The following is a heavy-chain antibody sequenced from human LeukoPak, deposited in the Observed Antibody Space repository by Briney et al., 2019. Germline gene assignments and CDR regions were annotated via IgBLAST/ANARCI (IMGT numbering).Heavy chain of an antibody. D-gene: IGHD6-19*01. V-gene: IGHV1-69*01. CDR3: ARVDRQWLVGNLDY. CDR2: IIPIFGTA. CDR1: GGTFSSYA. Sequence: SVKVSCKASGGTFSSYAISWVRQAPGQGLEWMGGIIPIFGTANYAQKFLGRVTITADESTSTAYMELSSLRSEDTAVYYCARVDRQWLVGNLDYWGQGTLVTVSS. J-gene: IGHJ4*02.